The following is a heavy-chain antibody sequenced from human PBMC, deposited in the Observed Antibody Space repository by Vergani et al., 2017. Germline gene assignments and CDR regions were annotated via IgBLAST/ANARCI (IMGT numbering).Heavy chain of an antibody. CDR3: AREVVAAPPNWFDP. J-gene: IGHJ5*02. Sequence: QVQLQESGPGLVKPSQTLSLTCTVSGSSISSGGYYWSWIRQHPGKGLEWIGYIYYSGSTYYNPSLKSRVTISVDTSKNQFSLKLSSVTAADTAVYYCAREVVAAPPNWFDPWGQGTLVTVSS. CDR1: GSSISSGGYY. V-gene: IGHV4-31*03. CDR2: IYYSGST. D-gene: IGHD2-15*01.